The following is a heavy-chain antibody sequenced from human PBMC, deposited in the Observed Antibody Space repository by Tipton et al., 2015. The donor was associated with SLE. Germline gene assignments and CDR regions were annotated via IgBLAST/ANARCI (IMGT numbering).Heavy chain of an antibody. CDR3: ARAPRPSGPASHFDF. CDR2: TYYSESS. J-gene: IGHJ4*02. V-gene: IGHV4-61*01. CDR1: GGSVTSGNSY. D-gene: IGHD1-26*01. Sequence: TLSLTCTVSGGSVTSGNSYWSWVRQHPGKGLEWIGYTYYSESSDYNPSLKSRVTISVDTSKNQFSLKLTSVTAADTAIYYCARAPRPSGPASHFDFWGQGTLVTVSS.